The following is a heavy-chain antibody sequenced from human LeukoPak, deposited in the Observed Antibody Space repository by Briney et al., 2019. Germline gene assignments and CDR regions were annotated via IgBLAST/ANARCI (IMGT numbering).Heavy chain of an antibody. V-gene: IGHV1-8*01. CDR1: GYTFTSYD. J-gene: IGHJ2*01. CDR3: ARGTDTKPFWYFDL. Sequence: ASVKVSRKASGYTFTSYDINWVRQATGQGLEWMGWMNPNSGNTGYAQKFQGRVTMTRNTSISTAYMELSSLRSEDTAVYYCARGTDTKPFWYFDLWGRGTLVTVSS. CDR2: MNPNSGNT. D-gene: IGHD2-2*01.